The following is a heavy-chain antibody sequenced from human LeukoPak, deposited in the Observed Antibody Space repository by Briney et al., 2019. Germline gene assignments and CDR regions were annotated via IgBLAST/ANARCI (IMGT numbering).Heavy chain of an antibody. CDR2: ISSRSSYI. Sequence: PGGSLRLSCAASGFTFSSYNMNWVRQAPGKGLEWVSSISSRSSYINYADSVKGRFTVSRDNAKNTLYLQMNSLRAEDTAVYYCARVSIGWYHFDYWGQGTLVTVSS. V-gene: IGHV3-21*01. D-gene: IGHD6-19*01. J-gene: IGHJ4*02. CDR3: ARVSIGWYHFDY. CDR1: GFTFSSYN.